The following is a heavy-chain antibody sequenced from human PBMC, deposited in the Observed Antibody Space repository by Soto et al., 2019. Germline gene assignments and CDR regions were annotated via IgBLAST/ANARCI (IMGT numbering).Heavy chain of an antibody. J-gene: IGHJ4*02. CDR3: VKAGYADYYDSSGYYPH. Sequence: GSLRLSCSASGFTFSSYAMHWVRQAPGKGLEYVSAISSNWGSTYYADSVKGRFTISRDNSKNTLYLQMSSLRAEDTAVYYCVKAGYADYYDSSGYYPHWGQGTLVTVSS. CDR1: GFTFSSYA. D-gene: IGHD3-22*01. CDR2: ISSNWGST. V-gene: IGHV3-64D*06.